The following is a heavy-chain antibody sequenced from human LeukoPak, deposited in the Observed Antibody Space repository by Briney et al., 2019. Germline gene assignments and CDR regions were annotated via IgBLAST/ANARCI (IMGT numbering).Heavy chain of an antibody. CDR3: ARGIAVAGQYYYGMDV. D-gene: IGHD6-19*01. CDR2: IIPIFGTA. V-gene: IGHV1-69*13. J-gene: IGHJ6*02. CDR1: GGTFSSYA. Sequence: SVKLSCKASGGTFSSYAISWVRQAPGQGLERMGGIIPIFGTANYAQKFQGRVTITPDESTSTAYMELSSLRSEDTAVYYCARGIAVAGQYYYGMDVWGQGTTVTVSS.